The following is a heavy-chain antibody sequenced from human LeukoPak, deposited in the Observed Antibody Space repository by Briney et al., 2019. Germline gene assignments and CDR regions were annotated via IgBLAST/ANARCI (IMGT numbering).Heavy chain of an antibody. J-gene: IGHJ6*02. D-gene: IGHD3-3*01. CDR2: INHSGST. Sequence: KPSETLSLTCAVYGGSFSGYYWSWIRQPPGKGLEWIGEINHSGSTNYNPSLKSRVTISVDTSKNQFSLKLSSVTAADTAVYYCARAVLGVRFLEWLPSRYYGTDVWGQGTTVTVSS. V-gene: IGHV4-34*01. CDR3: ARAVLGVRFLEWLPSRYYGTDV. CDR1: GGSFSGYY.